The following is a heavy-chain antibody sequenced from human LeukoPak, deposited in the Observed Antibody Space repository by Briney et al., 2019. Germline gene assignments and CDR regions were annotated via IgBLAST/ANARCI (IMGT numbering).Heavy chain of an antibody. CDR3: ARDPPERDEYQLLSNWFDP. V-gene: IGHV1-69*05. CDR1: GGTFSSYA. CDR2: IIPIFGTA. D-gene: IGHD2-2*01. J-gene: IGHJ5*02. Sequence: SVKVSCKASGGTFSSYAISWVRQAPGQGLEWMGRIIPIFGTADYAQKFQGRVTITTDESTSTAYMELSSLRSEDTAVYYCARDPPERDEYQLLSNWFDPWGQGTLVTVSS.